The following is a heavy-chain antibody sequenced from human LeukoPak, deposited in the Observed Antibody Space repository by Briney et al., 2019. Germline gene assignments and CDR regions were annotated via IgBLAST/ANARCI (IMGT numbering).Heavy chain of an antibody. CDR3: ARVQWERRNDY. CDR2: ISSSSSYI. V-gene: IGHV3-21*01. Sequence: GGSLRLSCAASGFTFNSYSMNWVRQAPGKGLEWVSSISSSSSYIYYADSVKGRFTISRDNAKNSLYLQMNSLRAEDTAVYYCARVQWERRNDYWGQGTLVTVSS. D-gene: IGHD1-26*01. CDR1: GFTFNSYS. J-gene: IGHJ4*02.